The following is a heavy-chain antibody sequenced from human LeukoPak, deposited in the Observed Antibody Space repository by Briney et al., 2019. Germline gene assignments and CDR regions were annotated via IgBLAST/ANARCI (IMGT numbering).Heavy chain of an antibody. CDR1: GYTFTNYG. CDR3: ARVLVAPGAYNCFDL. D-gene: IGHD6-13*01. CDR2: ISAYNGDT. Sequence: GASVKVSCKASGYTFTNYGISWVRQAPGQGLDWMGSISAYNGDTNYAQILQGRVTMTTDTSTSAVYMELRSLRSDDTAVYYCARVLVAPGAYNCFDLWGQGTLVTVSS. V-gene: IGHV1-18*01. J-gene: IGHJ5*02.